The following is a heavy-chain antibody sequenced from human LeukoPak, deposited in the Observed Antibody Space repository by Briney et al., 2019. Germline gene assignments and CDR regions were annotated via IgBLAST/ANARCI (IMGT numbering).Heavy chain of an antibody. CDR1: GYTFTGYY. J-gene: IGHJ5*02. CDR2: INPNSGGT. D-gene: IGHD4-17*01. CDR3: ARDYGDYAGLWFDP. V-gene: IGHV1-2*02. Sequence: GASVKVSCKASGYTFTGYYMRWVRQAPGQGLEWMGWINPNSGGTNYAQKFQGRVTMTRDTSISTAYMELSRLRSDDTAVYYCARDYGDYAGLWFDPWGQGTLVTVSS.